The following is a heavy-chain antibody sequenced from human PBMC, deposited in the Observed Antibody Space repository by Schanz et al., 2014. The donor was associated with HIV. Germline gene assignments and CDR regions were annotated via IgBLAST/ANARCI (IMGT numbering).Heavy chain of an antibody. D-gene: IGHD3-22*01. CDR1: GFNFNSYG. CDR2: ISYDGRNK. V-gene: IGHV3-30*18. CDR3: AKDRNYYESKYRGKGNYYYYYGMDV. J-gene: IGHJ6*02. Sequence: QVQLVESGGGVVQPGRSLRLSCVASGFNFNSYGMHWVRQAPGKGLEWVAVISYDGRNKYQAASVKGRFTISRDNSKNSLYLAIKSLRAEDAAVYYCAKDRNYYESKYRGKGNYYYYYGMDVWGQGTTVTVSS.